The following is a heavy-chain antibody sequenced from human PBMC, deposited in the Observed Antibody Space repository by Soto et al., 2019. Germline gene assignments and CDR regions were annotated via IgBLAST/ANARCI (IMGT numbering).Heavy chain of an antibody. J-gene: IGHJ3*02. CDR3: ALGGGAFDI. CDR2: ISYDGSNK. Sequence: LRLSCAASGFTFSSYGMHWVRQAPGKGLEWVAVISYDGSNKYYADSVKGRFTISRDNSKNTLYLQMNSLRAEDTAVYYCALGGGAFDIWGQGTMVTV. V-gene: IGHV3-30*03. D-gene: IGHD3-10*01. CDR1: GFTFSSYG.